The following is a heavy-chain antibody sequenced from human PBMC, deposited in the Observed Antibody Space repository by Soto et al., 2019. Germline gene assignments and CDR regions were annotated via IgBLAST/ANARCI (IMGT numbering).Heavy chain of an antibody. CDR1: GFTFSSYA. Sequence: GGSLRLSCAASGFTFSSYAMSWVRQAPGKGLEWVSAISGSGGSTYYADSVKGRFTISRDNSKNTLYLQMNSLRAEDTAVYYCAKDLVRYCSGGSCYHVGMDVWGQGTTVTVS. J-gene: IGHJ6*02. V-gene: IGHV3-23*01. D-gene: IGHD2-15*01. CDR2: ISGSGGST. CDR3: AKDLVRYCSGGSCYHVGMDV.